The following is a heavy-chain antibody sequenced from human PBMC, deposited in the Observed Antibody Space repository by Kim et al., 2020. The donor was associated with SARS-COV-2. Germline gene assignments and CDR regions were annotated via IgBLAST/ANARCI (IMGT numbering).Heavy chain of an antibody. D-gene: IGHD2-2*01. J-gene: IGHJ3*02. CDR1: GFIFRSYG. CDR2: IWYDGSNT. Sequence: GGSLRLSCAASGFIFRSYGMHWVRQAPVKGLEWVAGIWYDGSNTYYADSVKGRFTISRDNSKNTLYLQMISLRAEDTAVYYCAKDRAWEATSQQAAAFDIWGQGTMVTVSS. V-gene: IGHV3-33*06. CDR3: AKDRAWEATSQQAAAFDI.